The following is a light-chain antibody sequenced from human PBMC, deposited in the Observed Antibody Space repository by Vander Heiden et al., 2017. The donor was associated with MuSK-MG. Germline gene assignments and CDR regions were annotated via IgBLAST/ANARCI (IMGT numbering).Light chain of an antibody. Sequence: EIVLTQSPGPLSLSPGETATLSCRASRSVTTNFAWYQQRPGQAPRLLIYGASSRATGIPGRFSGSGSGTDFTLTISGLEPEDFEVYFCQQYGSSPLGFGQGTKVEIK. CDR2: GAS. CDR1: RSVTTN. V-gene: IGKV3-20*01. J-gene: IGKJ1*01. CDR3: QQYGSSPLG.